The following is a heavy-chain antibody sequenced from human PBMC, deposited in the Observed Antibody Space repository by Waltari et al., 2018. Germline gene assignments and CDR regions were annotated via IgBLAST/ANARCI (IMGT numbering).Heavy chain of an antibody. CDR2: IYYSGST. J-gene: IGHJ6*03. CDR3: AREGQLGDYYYYMDV. V-gene: IGHV4-59*01. Sequence: QVQLQESGPGLVKPSETLSLTCTVSGGSISSYYWSWIRQPPGKGLEWIGYIYYSGSTNYNPSLTSRVTISVDTSKNQFSLKLSSVTAADTAVYYCAREGQLGDYYYYMDVWGKGTTVTVSS. D-gene: IGHD6-6*01. CDR1: GGSISSYY.